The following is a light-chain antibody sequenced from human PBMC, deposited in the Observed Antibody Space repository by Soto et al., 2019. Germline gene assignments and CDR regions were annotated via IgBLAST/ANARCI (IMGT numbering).Light chain of an antibody. Sequence: EIVMTQSPATLSVSPGERATLSCRASQSVSSNLAWYQQKPGQAPRLLIYGASTRATGIPARFSGSGSGTEFTLTISSLQSEDFAVYYCQQYNNLPSFGQGTRPEIK. CDR1: QSVSSN. CDR2: GAS. CDR3: QQYNNLPS. V-gene: IGKV3D-15*01. J-gene: IGKJ5*01.